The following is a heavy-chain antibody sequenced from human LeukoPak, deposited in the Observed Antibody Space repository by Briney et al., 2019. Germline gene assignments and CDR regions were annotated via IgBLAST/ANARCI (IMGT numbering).Heavy chain of an antibody. CDR3: AREGQQLGKSDGMDV. J-gene: IGHJ6*04. Sequence: GESLKISCKGSGYRFTSYWIGWVRPMPGKGLEWMGIIYPGDSDTRYSPSFQGQVTISADKSISTAYLQWSSLKASDTAMYYCAREGQQLGKSDGMDVWGKGTTVTVSS. D-gene: IGHD6-13*01. CDR2: IYPGDSDT. CDR1: GYRFTSYW. V-gene: IGHV5-51*01.